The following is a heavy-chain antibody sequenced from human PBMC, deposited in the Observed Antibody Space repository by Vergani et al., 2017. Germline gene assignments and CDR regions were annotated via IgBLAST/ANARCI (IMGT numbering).Heavy chain of an antibody. Sequence: QVQLVQSGAEVKKPGASVKVSCKASGYTFTSYYMHWVRQAPGQGLAWMGIINPSGGSTSYAQKFQGRVTMTRDTPTSTVDMELSSLRSEDTAVYYWARSSSSWYDSYYVMDVWGEGSTVSVSS. V-gene: IGHV1-46*01. CDR1: GYTFTSYY. D-gene: IGHD6-13*01. CDR2: INPSGGST. CDR3: ARSSSSWYDSYYVMDV. J-gene: IGHJ6*04.